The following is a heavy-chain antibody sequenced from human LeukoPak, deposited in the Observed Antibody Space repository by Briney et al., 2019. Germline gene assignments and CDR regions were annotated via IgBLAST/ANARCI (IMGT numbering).Heavy chain of an antibody. CDR2: IIPIFGTA. CDR1: GGTFSSYA. V-gene: IGHV1-69*13. Sequence: GASVKVSCKASGGTFSSYAISWVRQAPGQGLEWMGGIIPIFGTANYAQKFQGRVTITADESTSTAYMELSSLRSEDTAVYYCARGPGTRFLDQPSIAEYFQHWGQGTLVTVSS. CDR3: ARGPGTRFLDQPSIAEYFQH. J-gene: IGHJ1*01. D-gene: IGHD3-3*01.